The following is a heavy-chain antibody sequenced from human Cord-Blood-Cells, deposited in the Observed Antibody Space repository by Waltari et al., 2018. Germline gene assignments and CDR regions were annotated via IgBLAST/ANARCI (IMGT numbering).Heavy chain of an antibody. CDR1: GFSLSNARMG. CDR2: IFSNDEK. V-gene: IGHV2-26*01. Sequence: QVTLKESGPVLVKPTETLTLTCTVSGFSLSNARMGVSWFRQPPGKALEWLVHIFSNDEKSYSTSLKSRLTISKDTSKSQVVLTMTHMDPVDTATYYCARIDCSGGSCYLNWFDPWGQGTLVTVSS. J-gene: IGHJ5*02. CDR3: ARIDCSGGSCYLNWFDP. D-gene: IGHD2-15*01.